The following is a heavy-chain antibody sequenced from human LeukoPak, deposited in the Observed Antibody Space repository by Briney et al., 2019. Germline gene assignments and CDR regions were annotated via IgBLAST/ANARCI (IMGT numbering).Heavy chain of an antibody. CDR2: IYYSGST. V-gene: IGHV4-39*01. J-gene: IGHJ4*02. CDR1: GGSISSSSYY. D-gene: IGHD3-9*01. Sequence: PTETLSLTCTVSGGSISSSSYYWGWIRQPPGKGLEWIGSIYYSGSTYYNPSLKSRLTISVDTSKNQFSLKLSSVTAADTAVYYCARRGVRTVLRYFGAYKTESFDYWGQGTLVTVSS. CDR3: ARRGVRTVLRYFGAYKTESFDY.